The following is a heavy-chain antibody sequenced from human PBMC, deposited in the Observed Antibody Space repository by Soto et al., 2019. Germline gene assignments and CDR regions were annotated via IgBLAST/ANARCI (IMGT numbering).Heavy chain of an antibody. J-gene: IGHJ6*02. CDR2: IGESGTPT. D-gene: IGHD2-2*01. CDR3: ARYIPGVRYYGMDV. Sequence: PGGSLRLSCAASGFTFCSYAMKWVRQAPGKGLEWVSLIGESGTPTYYADSVKGRFTISRDNSGNTLFLEMYSLRAEDTAVYYCARYIPGVRYYGMDVWGQGTTVTVS. V-gene: IGHV3-23*01. CDR1: GFTFCSYA.